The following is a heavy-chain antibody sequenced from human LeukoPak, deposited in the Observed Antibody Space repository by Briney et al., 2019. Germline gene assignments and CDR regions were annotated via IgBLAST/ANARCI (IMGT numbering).Heavy chain of an antibody. J-gene: IGHJ1*01. CDR2: INHSGST. D-gene: IGHD3-22*01. CDR1: GVSFSGYY. CDR3: ARGYYDSSGYFEYFQH. V-gene: IGHV4-34*01. Sequence: SETLSLTCAVYGVSFSGYYWSWIRQPPGKGLGWIGEINHSGSTNYNPSLKSRVTISVDTSKNQFSLKLSSVTAADTAVYYCARGYYDSSGYFEYFQHWGQGTLVTVSS.